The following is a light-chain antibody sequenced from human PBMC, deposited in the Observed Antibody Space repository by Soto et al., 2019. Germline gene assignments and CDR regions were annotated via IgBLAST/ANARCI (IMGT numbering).Light chain of an antibody. V-gene: IGKV1-5*01. CDR2: HAS. J-gene: IGKJ1*01. CDR3: QQYINWPRT. CDR1: QSISNW. Sequence: DIQMTQSPSTLPASVGDVVSITFLASQSISNWLAWYQQKPGTAPKLLIYHASTLESGVPSRFSGSGSGTEFSLTISSLQSEDFAVYYCQQYINWPRTFGQGTKVDIK.